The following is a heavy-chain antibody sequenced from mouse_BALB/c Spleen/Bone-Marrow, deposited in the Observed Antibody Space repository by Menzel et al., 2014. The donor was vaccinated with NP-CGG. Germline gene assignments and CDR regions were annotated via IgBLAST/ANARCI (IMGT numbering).Heavy chain of an antibody. CDR1: GFTFSSFG. CDR3: ATGTRDY. D-gene: IGHD4-1*01. Sequence: EVMLVESGGGLVQPGGSRKLSYAASGFTFSSFGMHWVRQAPEKGLEWVAYISSGSSTIYYADTVKGRFTISRDNPKNTLFLQMTSLRSEDTAMYYCATGTRDYWGQGTTLTVSS. J-gene: IGHJ2*01. CDR2: ISSGSSTI. V-gene: IGHV5-17*02.